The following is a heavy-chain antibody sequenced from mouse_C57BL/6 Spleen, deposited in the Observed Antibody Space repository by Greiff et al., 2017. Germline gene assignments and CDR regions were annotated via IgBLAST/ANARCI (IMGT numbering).Heavy chain of an antibody. CDR2: INPSSGYT. D-gene: IGHD2-3*01. J-gene: IGHJ3*01. Sequence: QVQLQQSGAELAKPGASVKLSCKASGYTFTSYWMHWVKQRPGQGLEWIGYINPSSGYTKYNQKFKDKVTLTADKSSSTAYMQLSSLTYEDSAVYYCATGPYEGFFFAYWGQGTLVTVSA. V-gene: IGHV1-7*01. CDR1: GYTFTSYW. CDR3: ATGPYEGFFFAY.